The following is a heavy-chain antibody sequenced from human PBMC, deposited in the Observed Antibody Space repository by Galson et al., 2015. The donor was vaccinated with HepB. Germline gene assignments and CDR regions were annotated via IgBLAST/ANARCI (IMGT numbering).Heavy chain of an antibody. J-gene: IGHJ4*02. CDR1: GFIISSYA. V-gene: IGHV3-30-3*01. CDR3: ARVLSQLLPTDFDL. CDR2: ISYDGSKK. Sequence: SLRLSCAASGFIISSYAMHWVRQAPGKGLEWVTVISYDGSKKYYADSVKGRFTISRDKSKNTLHLQMNSLRIEDTAIYYCARVLSQLLPTDFDLWGQGTLVSVSS. D-gene: IGHD4-17*01.